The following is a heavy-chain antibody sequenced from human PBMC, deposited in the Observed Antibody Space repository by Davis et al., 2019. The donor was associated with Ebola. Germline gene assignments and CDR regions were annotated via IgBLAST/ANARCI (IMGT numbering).Heavy chain of an antibody. CDR3: AKESASGYSYGCGDY. Sequence: GESLKISCAASGFTFSSYWMYWVRQTPGKGLVWVSHIKTDGSSTNYADSVRGRFTVSRDNAKNTLYLQMNSLRAEDTAVYYCAKESASGYSYGCGDYWGQGTLVTVSS. CDR2: IKTDGSST. V-gene: IGHV3-74*01. CDR1: GFTFSSYW. D-gene: IGHD5-18*01. J-gene: IGHJ4*02.